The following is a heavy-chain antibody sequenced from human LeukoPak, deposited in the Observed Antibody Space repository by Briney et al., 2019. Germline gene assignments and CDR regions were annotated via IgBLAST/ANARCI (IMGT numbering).Heavy chain of an antibody. Sequence: APVKVSCKASGYTFTCYYMHWVRQAPGQGLEWMGWINPNSGGTNYAQKFQGRVTMTRDTSISTAYMEVSRLRSDDTAVYYCARGYSGSYQFDYWGQGTLVTVSS. J-gene: IGHJ4*02. CDR3: ARGYSGSYQFDY. CDR2: INPNSGGT. V-gene: IGHV1-2*02. D-gene: IGHD1-26*01. CDR1: GYTFTCYY.